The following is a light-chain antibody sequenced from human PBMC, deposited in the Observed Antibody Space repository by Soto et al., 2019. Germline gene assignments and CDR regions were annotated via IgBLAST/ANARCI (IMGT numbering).Light chain of an antibody. J-gene: IGLJ3*02. Sequence: SYELTQPLSVSVPLGQTASITCGGNNIGTRNVHWYQQKPGQAPVLVVYRDSNRPSGIPERFSGSNSGNTATLNISRAQAGDEADYYCHVWDSSTAVFGGGTKVTVL. CDR2: RDS. V-gene: IGLV3-9*01. CDR3: HVWDSSTAV. CDR1: NIGTRN.